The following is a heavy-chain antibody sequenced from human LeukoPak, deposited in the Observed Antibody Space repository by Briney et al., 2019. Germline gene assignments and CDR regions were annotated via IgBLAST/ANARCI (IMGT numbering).Heavy chain of an antibody. J-gene: IGHJ6*02. D-gene: IGHD3-3*02. V-gene: IGHV3-21*01. Sequence: PGGSLRLSCAASAFSFSAYSMNWVRQAPGKGLEWVSSISSSSSYIYYADSVKGRFTISRDNAKNSLYLQMNSLRAEDTAVYYCARDRGYTFLEWSEKLGYYGMDVWGQGTTVTVSS. CDR3: ARDRGYTFLEWSEKLGYYGMDV. CDR2: ISSSSSYI. CDR1: AFSFSAYS.